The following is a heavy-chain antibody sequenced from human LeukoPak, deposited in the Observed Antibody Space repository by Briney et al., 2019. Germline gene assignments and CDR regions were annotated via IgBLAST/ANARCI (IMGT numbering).Heavy chain of an antibody. CDR2: FDPEDGET. Sequence: GASVTVSCTVSGYTLTELSMHWVRQAPGKGLEWMGGFDPEDGETIYAQKFQGRVTMTEDTSTDTAYMELSSLRSEDTAVYYCATTSDSSSFPFDYWGQGTLVTVSS. J-gene: IGHJ4*02. CDR3: ATTSDSSSFPFDY. V-gene: IGHV1-24*01. CDR1: GYTLTELS. D-gene: IGHD6-6*01.